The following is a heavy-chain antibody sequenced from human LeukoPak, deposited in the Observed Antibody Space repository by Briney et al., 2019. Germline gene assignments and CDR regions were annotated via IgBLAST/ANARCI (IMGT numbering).Heavy chain of an antibody. CDR1: GGSISSYY. Sequence: SETLSLTCTVSGGSISSYYWSWIRQPPGKGLEWVGYIYYSGSTNYNPSLKSRVTISVDTSKNQFSLKLSSVTAADTAVYYCARRNYYGSGSYSWFDPWGQGTLVTVSS. J-gene: IGHJ5*02. CDR2: IYYSGST. D-gene: IGHD3-10*01. CDR3: ARRNYYGSGSYSWFDP. V-gene: IGHV4-59*01.